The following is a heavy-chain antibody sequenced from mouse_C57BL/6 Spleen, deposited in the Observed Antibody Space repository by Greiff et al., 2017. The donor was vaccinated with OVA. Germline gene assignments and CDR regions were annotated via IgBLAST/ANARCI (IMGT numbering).Heavy chain of an antibody. J-gene: IGHJ3*01. D-gene: IGHD4-1*01. CDR2: ISSGGSYT. Sequence: EVKLQESGGDLVKPGGSLKLSCAASGFTFSSYGMSWVRQTPDKRLEWVATISSGGSYTYYPDSVKGRFTISRDNAKNTLYLQMSSLKSEDTAMYYCARSSANWDGAWFAYWGQGTLVTVSA. CDR3: ARSSANWDGAWFAY. CDR1: GFTFSSYG. V-gene: IGHV5-6*01.